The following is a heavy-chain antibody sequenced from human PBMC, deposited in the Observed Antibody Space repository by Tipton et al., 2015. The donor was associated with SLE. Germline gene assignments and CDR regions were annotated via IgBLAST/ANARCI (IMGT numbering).Heavy chain of an antibody. CDR2: ISTTEST. D-gene: IGHD6-19*01. V-gene: IGHV4-61*09. Sequence: TLSLTCTVSGASITSGSFYWTWIRQPAGKGLEWIGHISTTESTIYNPSLKNRLTMSLDASKNHFSLRLNSATAADTAIYYCARDSNEYSSGWFLDYWGQGTLVTVSS. CDR1: GASITSGSFY. CDR3: ARDSNEYSSGWFLDY. J-gene: IGHJ4*02.